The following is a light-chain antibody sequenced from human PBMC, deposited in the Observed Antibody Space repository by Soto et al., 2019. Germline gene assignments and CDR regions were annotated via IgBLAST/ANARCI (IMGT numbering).Light chain of an antibody. Sequence: EIVLTQSPGTLSLSPGERATLSCRASQSVINTNLAWYQQKPGQAPRLLIHGASSRSTGIPDRFSGSGSVTYFTLTISVLKPEDFEVYYCKQFGSSPPVTFGGGTKVEIK. V-gene: IGKV3-20*01. CDR3: KQFGSSPPVT. J-gene: IGKJ4*01. CDR2: GAS. CDR1: QSVINTN.